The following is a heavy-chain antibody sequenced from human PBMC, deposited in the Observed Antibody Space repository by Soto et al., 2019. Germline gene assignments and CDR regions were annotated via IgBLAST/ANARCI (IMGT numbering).Heavy chain of an antibody. D-gene: IGHD6-19*01. Sequence: EMQLVQSGGGLVKPGGSLRLSCVASRFNFSAAWLNWIRQAPGKGLEWVGRIKPKSEGETADDTAPVRGRFTISRDDSQNTLHLQMDSLKTADPAVYYCATVPYGSGPTWGLGVLVTVSS. CDR2: IKPKSEGETA. V-gene: IGHV3-15*07. CDR1: RFNFSAAW. CDR3: ATVPYGSGPT. J-gene: IGHJ4*02.